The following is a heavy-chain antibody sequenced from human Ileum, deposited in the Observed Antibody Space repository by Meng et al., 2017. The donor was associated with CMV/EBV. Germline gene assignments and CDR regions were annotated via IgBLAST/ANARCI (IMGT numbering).Heavy chain of an antibody. V-gene: IGHV3-11*01. Sequence: GESLKISCAASGFTFSDYYMSWIRQAPGKGLEWVSYISSSGSTIYYADSVKGRSTISRDNAKNSLYLQMNSLRAEDTAVYHCARSHVRYSSFDYWGQGTLVTVSS. CDR3: ARSHVRYSSFDY. D-gene: IGHD6-13*01. J-gene: IGHJ4*02. CDR1: GFTFSDYY. CDR2: ISSSGSTI.